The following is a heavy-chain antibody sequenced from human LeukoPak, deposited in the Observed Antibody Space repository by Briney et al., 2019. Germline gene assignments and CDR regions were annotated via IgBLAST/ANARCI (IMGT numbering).Heavy chain of an antibody. CDR3: ARSPPAAGGGCYYYYYMDV. CDR2: TYYRSKWYN. J-gene: IGHJ6*03. Sequence: SQTLSLTCAISGDSVSSNSAAWNWIRQSPSRGLEWLGRTYYRSKWYNDYAVSVKSRITINPDTSKNQFSLQLNSVTPEDTAVYYCARSPPAAGGGCYYYYYMDVWGKGTTVTVSS. V-gene: IGHV6-1*01. CDR1: GDSVSSNSAA. D-gene: IGHD6-13*01.